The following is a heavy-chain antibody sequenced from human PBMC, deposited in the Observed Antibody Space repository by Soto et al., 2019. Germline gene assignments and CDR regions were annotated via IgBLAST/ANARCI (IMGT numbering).Heavy chain of an antibody. V-gene: IGHV1-69*01. Sequence: QVQLVQSGAEVKKPGSSVKVSCKASGGTFSSYAISWVRQAPGQGLEWMGGIIPIFGTANYAQKFQGIVTITADESTSTAYMELSSLRSEDTAVYYCARDGYCTNGVCGYFDYLGQGTLVTVPS. CDR2: IIPIFGTA. CDR1: GGTFSSYA. CDR3: ARDGYCTNGVCGYFDY. J-gene: IGHJ4*02. D-gene: IGHD2-8*01.